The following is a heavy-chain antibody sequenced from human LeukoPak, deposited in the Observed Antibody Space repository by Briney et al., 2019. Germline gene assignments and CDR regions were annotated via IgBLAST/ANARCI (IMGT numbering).Heavy chain of an antibody. Sequence: SETLSLTCTVSGYSISSGYYWGWIRQPPGKGLEWIGSIYHSGSTYYNPSLKSRVTISVDTSKNQFSLKLSSVTAADTAVYYCARSPARYCTNGVCYNDAFDIWGQGTMVTVSS. J-gene: IGHJ3*02. D-gene: IGHD2-8*01. V-gene: IGHV4-38-2*02. CDR3: ARSPARYCTNGVCYNDAFDI. CDR1: GYSISSGYY. CDR2: IYHSGST.